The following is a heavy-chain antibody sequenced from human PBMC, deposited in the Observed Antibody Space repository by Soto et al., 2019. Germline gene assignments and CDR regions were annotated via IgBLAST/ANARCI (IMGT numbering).Heavy chain of an antibody. CDR3: TTGSAEGY. V-gene: IGHV3-15*07. Sequence: EVQLVESGGGFVKPGGSLRLSCAASGFSFSDAWMNWVRQAPGKGLEWVGRVKRKSDGETTQYAAPVKGSFTISREDSKNTLYLQMHSLKTEDTAVYYCTTGSAEGYWRQGTLVTVSS. CDR1: GFSFSDAW. J-gene: IGHJ4*02. CDR2: VKRKSDGETT.